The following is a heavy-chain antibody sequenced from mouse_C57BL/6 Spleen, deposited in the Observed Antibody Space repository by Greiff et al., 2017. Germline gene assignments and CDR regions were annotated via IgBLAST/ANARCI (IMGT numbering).Heavy chain of an antibody. Sequence: VMLVESGPGLVQPSQSLSITCTVSGFSLTSYGVHWVRQSPGKGLEWLGVIWSGGSTDYNAAFISRLSISKDNSKSQVFFKMNSLQADDTAIYYCATTTVGDYAMDYWGQGTSVTVSS. CDR2: IWSGGST. J-gene: IGHJ4*01. D-gene: IGHD1-1*01. CDR1: GFSLTSYG. CDR3: ATTTVGDYAMDY. V-gene: IGHV2-2*01.